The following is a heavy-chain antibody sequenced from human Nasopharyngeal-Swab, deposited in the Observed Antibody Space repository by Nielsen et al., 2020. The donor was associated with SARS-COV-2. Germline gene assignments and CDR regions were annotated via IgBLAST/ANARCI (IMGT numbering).Heavy chain of an antibody. V-gene: IGHV3-21*01. D-gene: IGHD1-7*01. J-gene: IGHJ6*03. CDR3: ARVWNYVGYYYYYMDV. CDR1: GFTFSSYS. Sequence: GESLKISCAASGFTFSSYSMNWVRQAPGKGLEWVSSISSSSSYIYYADSVKDRFTISRDNAKNSLYLQMNSLRAEDTAVYYCARVWNYVGYYYYYMDVWGKGTTVTVSS. CDR2: ISSSSSYI.